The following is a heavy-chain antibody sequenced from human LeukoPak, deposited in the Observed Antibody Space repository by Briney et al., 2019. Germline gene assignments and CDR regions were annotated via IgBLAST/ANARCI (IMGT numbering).Heavy chain of an antibody. CDR1: GYTFTSYG. D-gene: IGHD3-16*01. J-gene: IGHJ4*02. CDR3: ASGGGPYYFDY. Sequence: ASVKVSCKASGYTFTSYGISWVRQAPGQGLEWMGWISAYNGNTNYAQKLQGRVTMTTDTSTSTVYMELSSLRSEDTAVYYCASGGGPYYFDYWGQGTLVTVSS. V-gene: IGHV1-18*01. CDR2: ISAYNGNT.